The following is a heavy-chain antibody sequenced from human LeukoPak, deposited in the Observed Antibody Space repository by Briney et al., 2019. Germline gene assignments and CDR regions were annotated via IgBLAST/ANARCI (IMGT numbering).Heavy chain of an antibody. D-gene: IGHD6-19*01. CDR2: IKEDGSEK. CDR3: AKDRIRGIFGAVAGTGA. V-gene: IGHV3-7*03. J-gene: IGHJ5*02. CDR1: GFTFSSYW. Sequence: GGSLRLSCVGSGFTFSSYWINWVRQAPGKGLEWVANIKEDGSEKYYVDSVKGRFTISRDNAKNSVYLQTNSLRAEDTAVYYCAKDRIRGIFGAVAGTGAWGQGTLVTVSS.